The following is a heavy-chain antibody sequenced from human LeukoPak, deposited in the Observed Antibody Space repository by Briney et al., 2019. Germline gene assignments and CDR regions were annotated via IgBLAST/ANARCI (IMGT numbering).Heavy chain of an antibody. Sequence: PGGSLRLSCATSGFTFSSHWMHWVRQAPGKGLVWVSRINSDGSGTSYADSVKGRFTVSRDNAKNTLYLQMNSLSAEDTAMYYCARSMSGSRELWGQGTLVTVSP. D-gene: IGHD1-26*01. CDR1: GFTFSSHW. CDR2: INSDGSGT. V-gene: IGHV3-74*01. CDR3: ARSMSGSREL. J-gene: IGHJ4*02.